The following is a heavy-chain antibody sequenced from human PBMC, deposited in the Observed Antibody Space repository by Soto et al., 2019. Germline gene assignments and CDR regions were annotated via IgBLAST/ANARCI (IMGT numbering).Heavy chain of an antibody. V-gene: IGHV1-69*06. CDR2: IIPLDGTT. D-gene: IGHD3-3*01. J-gene: IGHJ4*02. CDR1: GGTFSSFA. CDR3: ARSFTKSRRGGVAFDY. Sequence: QVQLVQSGAEVKKPGSSVKVSCTTSGGTFSSFAINWVRQAPGQGLEWMGGIIPLDGTTTYAEKIQGRVTITADTSTSTAYMDLSSLTLEDTAVYYCARSFTKSRRGGVAFDYWGQGTLLTVSS.